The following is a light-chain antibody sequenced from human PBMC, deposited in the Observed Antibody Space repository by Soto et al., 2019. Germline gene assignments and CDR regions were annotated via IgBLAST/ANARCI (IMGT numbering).Light chain of an antibody. J-gene: IGLJ3*02. CDR2: EVT. CDR1: SNDVGDYNY. CDR3: SSYAGSNNWV. Sequence: QSALTQPPSASGSPGQSVTISCTGTSNDVGDYNYVSWYQQHPGKAPKFIIYEVTQRPSGVPDRFSRSKSGNTASLTVSGLQAEDEADYYCSSYAGSNNWVFGGGTKLTVL. V-gene: IGLV2-8*01.